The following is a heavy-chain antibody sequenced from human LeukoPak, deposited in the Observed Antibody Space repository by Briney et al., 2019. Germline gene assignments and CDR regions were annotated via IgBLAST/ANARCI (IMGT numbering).Heavy chain of an antibody. CDR3: ASSKTNGDSSGWYAWFDP. CDR2: IYYSGYT. CDR1: GGSISNYY. D-gene: IGHD6-19*01. V-gene: IGHV4-59*01. J-gene: IGHJ5*02. Sequence: SETLSLSCTVSGGSISNYYWNWIRQPPGKGLEWIGYIYYSGYTNYNPSLKSRVTISVDTSKNQFSLKLSSVTAADTAVYYCASSKTNGDSSGWYAWFDPWGQGTLVTVSS.